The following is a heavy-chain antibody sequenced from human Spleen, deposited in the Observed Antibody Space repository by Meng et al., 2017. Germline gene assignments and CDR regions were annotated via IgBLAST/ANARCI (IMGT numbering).Heavy chain of an antibody. J-gene: IGHJ4*02. D-gene: IGHD2-15*01. CDR2: ISSSGSTI. CDR1: GFTFSDYY. V-gene: IGHV3-11*04. CDR3: ARDRSGPNTPFDY. Sequence: GESLKISCAASGFTFSDYYMSWIRQAPGKGLEWVSYISSSGSTIYYADSVTGRFTISRDNTKNSLYLHMNSLRAEDTAVYYCARDRSGPNTPFDYWGQGTLVTVSS.